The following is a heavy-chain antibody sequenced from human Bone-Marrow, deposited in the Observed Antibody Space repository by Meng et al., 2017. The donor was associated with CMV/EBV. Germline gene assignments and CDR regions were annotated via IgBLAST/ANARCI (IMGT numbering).Heavy chain of an antibody. CDR2: IRYDGSNK. J-gene: IGHJ6*02. D-gene: IGHD4-11*01. V-gene: IGHV3-30*02. CDR3: AKGATLTTVTTYYYYGMDV. CDR1: GFTFSSYG. Sequence: GESLKISCAASGFTFSSYGMHWVRQAPGKGLEWVAFIRYDGSNKYYADSVKGRFTISRDNSKNTLYLQMNSLRAEDTAVYYCAKGATLTTVTTYYYYGMDVWGQGTTVTVSS.